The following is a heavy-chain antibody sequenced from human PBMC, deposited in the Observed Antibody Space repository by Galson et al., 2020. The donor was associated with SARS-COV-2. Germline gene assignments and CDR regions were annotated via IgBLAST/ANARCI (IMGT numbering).Heavy chain of an antibody. V-gene: IGHV1-2*04. Sequence: ASVKVSCKASGYTFTGYYMHWVRQAPGQGLEWMGWIIPNSGGTNYAQKFQGWVTMTRDTSISTAYMELSRLRSDDTAVYYCAIDRGGSGSPPDAFDIWGQGTMVTVSS. J-gene: IGHJ3*02. CDR1: GYTFTGYY. CDR2: IIPNSGGT. CDR3: AIDRGGSGSPPDAFDI. D-gene: IGHD1-26*01.